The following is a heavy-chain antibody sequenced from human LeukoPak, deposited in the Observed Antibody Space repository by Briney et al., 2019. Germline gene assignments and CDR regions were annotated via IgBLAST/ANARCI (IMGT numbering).Heavy chain of an antibody. V-gene: IGHV3-23*01. CDR3: AKEDSSFPPLRDYFDY. J-gene: IGHJ4*02. Sequence: GGSLRLSFAASGFTFSSYAMSWVRQAPGKGLDGVSAISGSGGSTYYADSVKGRFTISRDNSKNTLYLQLNSLRAEDTAVYYCAKEDSSFPPLRDYFDYWGQGTLVTVSS. D-gene: IGHD2-15*01. CDR2: ISGSGGST. CDR1: GFTFSSYA.